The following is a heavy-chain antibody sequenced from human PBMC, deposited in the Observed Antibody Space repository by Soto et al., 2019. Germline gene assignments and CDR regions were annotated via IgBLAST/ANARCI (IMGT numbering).Heavy chain of an antibody. V-gene: IGHV1-2*04. CDR1: GYTFTGYY. J-gene: IGHJ5*02. CDR2: INPNSGGT. Sequence: ASVKVSCKASGYTFTGYYMHWVRQAPGQGLEWMGWINPNSGGTNYAQKFQGWVTMTRDTSISTAYMELSRLRSDDTAVYYCARGEDIVVVPAVFWFDPWGQGTLVTVSS. CDR3: ARGEDIVVVPAVFWFDP. D-gene: IGHD2-2*01.